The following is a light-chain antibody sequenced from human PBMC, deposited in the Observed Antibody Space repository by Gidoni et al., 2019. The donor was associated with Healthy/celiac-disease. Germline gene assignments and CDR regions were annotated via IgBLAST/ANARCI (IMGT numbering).Light chain of an antibody. CDR1: QSSSSY. J-gene: IGKJ3*01. V-gene: IGKV1-39*01. CDR2: AAT. CDR3: QQSYSTPLT. Sequence: DIQMTQSPSSLSASVGDRVTITCRASQSSSSYLNWYQQKPGKAPKLLSYAATSLQSGVPSRFSGSGSETDFTLTISSLQPEDFATYYYQQSYSTPLTFGPGTKVDIK.